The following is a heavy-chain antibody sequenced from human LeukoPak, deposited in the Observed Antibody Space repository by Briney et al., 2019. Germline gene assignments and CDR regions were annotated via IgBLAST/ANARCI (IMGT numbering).Heavy chain of an antibody. D-gene: IGHD2-15*01. CDR2: IYYTGNT. Sequence: SETLSLTCTVSAGSISGYYWTWIRQPPGKGLEWIGNIYYTGNTDYNRSLKSRVTISIDTSKNQFSLKLSSVTAADTALYYCARERVIATTYDAFDTWGQGTMVTVSS. CDR1: AGSISGYY. J-gene: IGHJ3*02. CDR3: ARERVIATTYDAFDT. V-gene: IGHV4-59*01.